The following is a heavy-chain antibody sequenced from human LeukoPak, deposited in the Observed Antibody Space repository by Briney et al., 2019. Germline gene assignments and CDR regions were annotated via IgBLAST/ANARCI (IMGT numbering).Heavy chain of an antibody. J-gene: IGHJ4*02. CDR2: INHSGST. V-gene: IGHV4-34*01. CDR1: GGTFSGYY. CDR3: ARSGRYCSGGSCYSVDY. D-gene: IGHD2-15*01. Sequence: SETLSLTCGVYGGTFSGYYWSGIRQPPGKGLGWIGEINHSGSTNYNPSLKSRVTISVDTSKNQFSLKLSSVTAADTAVYYCARSGRYCSGGSCYSVDYWGQGTLVTVSS.